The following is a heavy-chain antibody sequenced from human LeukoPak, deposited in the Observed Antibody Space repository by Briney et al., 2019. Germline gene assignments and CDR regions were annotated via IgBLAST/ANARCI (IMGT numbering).Heavy chain of an antibody. CDR3: AKEDYIWGSYRHTSDP. D-gene: IGHD3-16*02. V-gene: IGHV1-18*01. CDR1: RYTFSTFG. Sequence: APVKVSCKASRYTFSTFGVSAVRQSPGQELEGMGWISAYIGNTNYAQKLQGRVTMTTDTSPSTAYRERRSLRSEAPPLYDRAKEDYIWGSYRHTSDPWGQGTLVTVSS. J-gene: IGHJ5*02. CDR2: ISAYIGNT.